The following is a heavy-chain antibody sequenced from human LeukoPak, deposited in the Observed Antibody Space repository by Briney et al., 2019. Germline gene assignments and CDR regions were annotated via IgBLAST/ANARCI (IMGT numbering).Heavy chain of an antibody. CDR1: GFTFSSYS. D-gene: IGHD3-10*01. CDR2: ISSSSSTI. Sequence: PGGSLRLSCAASGFTFSSYSMNWVRQAPGKGLEWVSYISSSSSTIYYADSVKGRFTISRDNAKNSLYLQMNSLRAEDTAVYYCARDLPTYYYGSGSYGGETYGDYWGQGTLVTVSS. CDR3: ARDLPTYYYGSGSYGGETYGDY. J-gene: IGHJ4*02. V-gene: IGHV3-48*04.